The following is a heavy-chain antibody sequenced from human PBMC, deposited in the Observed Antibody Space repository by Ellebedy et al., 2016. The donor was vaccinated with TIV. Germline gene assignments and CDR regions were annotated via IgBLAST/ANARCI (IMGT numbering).Heavy chain of an antibody. CDR3: AGRDNGDYPYFDF. J-gene: IGHJ4*02. CDR1: GFTVSRNY. D-gene: IGHD4-17*01. V-gene: IGHV3-66*01. CDR2: IYSGGTT. Sequence: GESLKISCAVSGFTVSRNYMSWVRQAPGKGLEWVSVIYSGGTTYYADSVKGRFTISSDNSKNTLYLQMNSLRVEDTALYYCAGRDNGDYPYFDFWGQGTLVTVSS.